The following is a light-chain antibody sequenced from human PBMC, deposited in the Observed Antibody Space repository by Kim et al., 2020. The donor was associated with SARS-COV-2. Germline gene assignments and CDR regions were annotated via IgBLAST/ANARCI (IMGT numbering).Light chain of an antibody. Sequence: GQSITTSCAGTSSAVGYYNSVSWYQQHPGKAPKLIMYDVSGRASGVSNRFSGSQSGNTASLTISGLRAEDEADYYCSSHTTSSTYVFGSGTQLTVL. CDR2: DVS. J-gene: IGLJ1*01. CDR3: SSHTTSSTYV. V-gene: IGLV2-14*03. CDR1: SSAVGYYNS.